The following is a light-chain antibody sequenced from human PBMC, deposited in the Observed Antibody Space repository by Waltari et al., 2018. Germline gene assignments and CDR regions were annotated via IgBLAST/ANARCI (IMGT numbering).Light chain of an antibody. V-gene: IGLV2-14*03. CDR1: SSDVGGYDY. Sequence: QSALTQPASVSGSPGQSITMSCPGTSSDVGGYDYGSWYQQHPGKAPKLMIYDVSNRPSGVSNRFSGSKSGNTASLTISGLQAEDEADYYCSSYTSISACVLFGGGTKLTVL. CDR3: SSYTSISACVL. CDR2: DVS. J-gene: IGLJ3*02.